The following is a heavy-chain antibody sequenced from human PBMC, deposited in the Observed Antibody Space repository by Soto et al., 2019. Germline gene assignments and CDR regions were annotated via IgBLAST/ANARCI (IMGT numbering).Heavy chain of an antibody. V-gene: IGHV3-33*01. Sequence: QEHLVESGGGVVQPGRSLRLSCVASGFIFSGFDMHWVRQAPGKGLEWVSHIWYDGSNKYYADSVKGRFTSSRDNSKNTLYLQMNSLRAEDTAVYFCARGGEYNWKYAFDIGGQGTMVAVSS. CDR3: ARGGEYNWKYAFDI. CDR2: IWYDGSNK. CDR1: GFIFSGFD. J-gene: IGHJ3*02. D-gene: IGHD1-7*01.